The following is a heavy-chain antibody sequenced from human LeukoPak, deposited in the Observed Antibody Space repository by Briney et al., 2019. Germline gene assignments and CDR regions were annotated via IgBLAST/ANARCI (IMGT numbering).Heavy chain of an antibody. CDR2: ISYDGSNK. J-gene: IGHJ5*02. D-gene: IGHD3-22*01. CDR1: AFTFSSYA. V-gene: IGHV3-30-3*01. Sequence: GRSLRLSCAASAFTFSSYAMHWVRQAPGKWLEWVAVISYDGSNKYYADSVKGRFTISRDNSKNTLSLQMNSLRAEDTAVYYCARDILGQDYYDSSGYPRGNWFDPWGQGTLVTVSS. CDR3: ARDILGQDYYDSSGYPRGNWFDP.